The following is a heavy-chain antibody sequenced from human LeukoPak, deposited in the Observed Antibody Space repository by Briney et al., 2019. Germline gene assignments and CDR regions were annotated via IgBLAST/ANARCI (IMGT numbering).Heavy chain of an antibody. CDR3: ARDPHIVVVPAAIRGWFDP. Sequence: GASVKVSCKASGYTFTSYGISWVRQAPGQGLEWMGWISAYNGNTNYAQKLQGRVTMTTDTSTSTAYMELRSLRSDDTAIYYCARDPHIVVVPAAIRGWFDPWGQGTLVAVSS. D-gene: IGHD2-2*02. J-gene: IGHJ5*02. CDR2: ISAYNGNT. V-gene: IGHV1-18*01. CDR1: GYTFTSYG.